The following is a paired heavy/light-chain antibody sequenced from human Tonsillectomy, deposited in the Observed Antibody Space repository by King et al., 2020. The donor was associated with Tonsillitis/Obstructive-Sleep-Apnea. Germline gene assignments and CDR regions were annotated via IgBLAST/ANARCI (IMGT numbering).Light chain of an antibody. V-gene: IGLV1-51*01. J-gene: IGLJ3*02. CDR3: GTWDSSLSAWV. CDR1: SSNIENNY. CDR2: DNN. Sequence: QSVLTQPPSVSAAPGQKVAISCSGSSSNIENNYVSWYQQLPGTAPKLLIFDNNERPSGIPDRFSGSKSGTSATLGITGLQTGDEADYYCGTWDSSLSAWVFGGGTTLTVL.
Heavy chain of an antibody. CDR1: GGTFGGYA. CDR3: ARVARSAGPERNYFDP. CDR2: VIPILGAV. V-gene: IGHV1-69*11. D-gene: IGHD6-25*01. J-gene: IGHJ5*02. Sequence: QVQVVQSGAEVKKPGSSVKVSCKTSGGTFGGYAITWMRQAPGQGLEWMGGVIPILGAVNYAQKFQGRVTMTADESTSTAYMELSSLRSEDTAMYFCARVARSAGPERNYFDPWGQGTLVTVSS.